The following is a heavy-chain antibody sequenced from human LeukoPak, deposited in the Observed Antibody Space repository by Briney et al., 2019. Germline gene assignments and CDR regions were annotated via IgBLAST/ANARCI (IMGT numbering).Heavy chain of an antibody. CDR1: GFTFGSYS. V-gene: IGHV3-21*01. CDR3: AKTGFDSSGHDAFDI. D-gene: IGHD6-19*01. J-gene: IGHJ3*02. Sequence: PGGSLRLSCAASGFTFGSYSMNWVRQAPGKGLEWVSSISSSSSYIYYADSVKGRFTISRDNAKNSLYLQMNSLRAEDTAVYYCAKTGFDSSGHDAFDIWGQGTMVTVSS. CDR2: ISSSSSYI.